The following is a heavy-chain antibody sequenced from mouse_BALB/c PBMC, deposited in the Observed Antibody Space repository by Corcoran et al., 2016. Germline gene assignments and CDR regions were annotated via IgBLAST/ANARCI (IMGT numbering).Heavy chain of an antibody. CDR2: IDPKNGAT. CDR1: GYTFTEYT. CDR3: TRGDLYYGNYVDLAY. J-gene: IGHJ3*01. V-gene: IGHV1-18*01. D-gene: IGHD2-1*01. Sequence: EVQLQQSGPEQVKPGASVKISCKTSGYTFTEYTMHWVKQSHGKSLEWVGGIDPKNGATNFNQKFKGKATLTVDKSSGTAYMERRSLTSEDSAVYYCTRGDLYYGNYVDLAYWGQVTLVTVSA.